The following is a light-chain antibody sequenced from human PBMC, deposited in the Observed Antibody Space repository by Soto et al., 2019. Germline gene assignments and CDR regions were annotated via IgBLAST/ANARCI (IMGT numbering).Light chain of an antibody. Sequence: DIQITESPSTLSGSVVYIVTITCRASQSISSWLAWYQQKPGKAPKLLIYDASSLESGVPSRFSGSGSATEFTLTISSLQPDDFATYYCQQYKSYSTWTFGQGTKVDIK. CDR2: DAS. CDR3: QQYKSYSTWT. CDR1: QSISSW. V-gene: IGKV1-5*01. J-gene: IGKJ1*01.